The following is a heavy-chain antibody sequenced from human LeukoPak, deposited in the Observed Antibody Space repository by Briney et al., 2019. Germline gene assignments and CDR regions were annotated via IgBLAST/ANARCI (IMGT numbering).Heavy chain of an antibody. V-gene: IGHV1-8*01. Sequence: VASVKVSCKASGYTFTSYDINLVRQATGQGLEWMGWMNPNSGNTGYAQKFQGRVTMTRNTSISTAYMELSSLRSEDTAVYYCARMEWWPAREEDFDYWGQGTLVTVSS. CDR2: MNPNSGNT. J-gene: IGHJ4*02. CDR3: ARMEWWPAREEDFDY. CDR1: GYTFTSYD. D-gene: IGHD3-3*01.